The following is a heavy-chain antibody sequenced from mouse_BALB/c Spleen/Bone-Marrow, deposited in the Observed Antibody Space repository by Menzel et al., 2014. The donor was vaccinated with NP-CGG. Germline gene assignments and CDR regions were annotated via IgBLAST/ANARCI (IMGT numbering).Heavy chain of an antibody. CDR1: GFTFSDYY. CDR2: ISDGGSYT. D-gene: IGHD2-4*01. Sequence: EVQVVESGGGLVKPGGSLKLSCAASGFTFSDYYMYWVRQTPEKRLEWVATISDGGSYTYYPDSVKGRFTISRDNAKNNLYLQMSSLKSEDTAMYYCARVSYDYFDYWGRGTTLTVSS. J-gene: IGHJ2*01. CDR3: ARVSYDYFDY. V-gene: IGHV5-4*02.